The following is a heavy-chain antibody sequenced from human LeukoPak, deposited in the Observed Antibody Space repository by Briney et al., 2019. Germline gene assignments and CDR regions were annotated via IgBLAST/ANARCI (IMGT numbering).Heavy chain of an antibody. V-gene: IGHV1-2*02. J-gene: IGHJ5*02. Sequence: ASVKVSCKASGYTFTGYYMHCVRQAPGQGLEWMGWINPNSGGTNYAHKFQGRVTMTRDTSISTAYMELSRLRSDDTAVYYCAREGCSSTNCHVLGDDNWFDPWGQGTLVTVSS. CDR3: AREGCSSTNCHVLGDDNWFDP. CDR2: INPNSGGT. D-gene: IGHD2-2*01. CDR1: GYTFTGYY.